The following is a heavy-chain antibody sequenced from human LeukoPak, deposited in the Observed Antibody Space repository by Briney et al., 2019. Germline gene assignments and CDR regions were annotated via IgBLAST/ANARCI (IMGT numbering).Heavy chain of an antibody. Sequence: GGSLRLSCAASGFTFSSFSMNWVRQAPGKGLEWVSTLGPTGTTTTYADSVRGRFTISRDNSKNTLYLQMNSLRVEDTALYYCAKKGYDHSGTSSYYLDSWGQGTLVTVSS. CDR3: AKKGYDHSGTSSYYLDS. J-gene: IGHJ4*02. V-gene: IGHV3-23*01. D-gene: IGHD3-10*01. CDR2: LGPTGTTT. CDR1: GFTFSSFS.